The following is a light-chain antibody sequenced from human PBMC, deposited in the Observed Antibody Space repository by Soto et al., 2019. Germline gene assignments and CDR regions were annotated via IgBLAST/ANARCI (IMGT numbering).Light chain of an antibody. V-gene: IGKV3-11*01. CDR1: PSVSNS. Sequence: ESVLTQSPATLSLSPGERATLPCRASPSVSNSLAWDQHNPGQAPMLLISDASIRASGVPATFGGSGSGTDVTLAISSLQTEDLGVYYGQPRNQWPSVTVGGETRVEIK. J-gene: IGKJ4*01. CDR2: DAS. CDR3: QPRNQWPSVT.